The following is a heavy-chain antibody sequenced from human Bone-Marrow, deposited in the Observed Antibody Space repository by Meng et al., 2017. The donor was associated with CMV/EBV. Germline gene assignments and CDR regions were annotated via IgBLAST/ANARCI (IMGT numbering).Heavy chain of an antibody. CDR3: ASGPSRDSSGYYSED. CDR1: GYTFTSYY. CDR2: INPSGGST. V-gene: IGHV1-46*01. J-gene: IGHJ1*01. Sequence: ASVKVSCKASGYTFTSYYMHWVRQAPGQGLEWMGIINPSGGSTSYAQKFQGRVTMTRDTSTSTVYMELGSLRSEDTAVYYCASGPSRDSSGYYSEDWGQGTLVTVSS. D-gene: IGHD3-22*01.